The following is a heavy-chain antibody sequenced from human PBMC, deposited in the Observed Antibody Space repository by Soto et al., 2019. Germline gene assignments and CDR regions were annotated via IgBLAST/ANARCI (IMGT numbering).Heavy chain of an antibody. CDR1: GFIFSSYA. CDR2: IGGSGGTT. Sequence: PGGSLRLSCAASGFIFSSYAMTWVRQAPGKGLEWVSSIGGSGGTTYYADSVKGRFSISRDNSKNILFLQMSSLTVEDTAVYYCAEAGWYSSSPFYFDYWGRGPQVTVSS. J-gene: IGHJ4*02. D-gene: IGHD6-13*01. V-gene: IGHV3-23*01. CDR3: AEAGWYSSSPFYFDY.